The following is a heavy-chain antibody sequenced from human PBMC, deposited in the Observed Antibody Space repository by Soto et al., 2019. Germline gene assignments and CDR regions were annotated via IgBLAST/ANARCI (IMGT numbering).Heavy chain of an antibody. J-gene: IGHJ4*02. D-gene: IGHD3-16*01. V-gene: IGHV3-23*01. Sequence: GGFLRLSCAASGFTFSSYSMNWVRQAPGKGLEWVSAIKGSGSNTYYADSVKGRFTISRDNSKNTLYLQMNSLRAEVTAVYYCAKRGSTAGGDYCFDYWGQGTLVTVSS. CDR3: AKRGSTAGGDYCFDY. CDR1: GFTFSSYS. CDR2: IKGSGSNT.